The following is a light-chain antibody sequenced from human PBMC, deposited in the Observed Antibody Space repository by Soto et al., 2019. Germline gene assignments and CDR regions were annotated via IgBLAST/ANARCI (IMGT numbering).Light chain of an antibody. Sequence: QSALTQPASVSGSPGQSITISCTGTSSDVGVYNYVSWYQQHPGKAPKLMIYEVSDRPSGVSNRFSGSKSGNTASLTSSVLQAEDEADYYCSSYTSSGTYVFGTGTKRTGL. V-gene: IGLV2-14*01. CDR1: SSDVGVYNY. J-gene: IGLJ1*01. CDR2: EVS. CDR3: SSYTSSGTYV.